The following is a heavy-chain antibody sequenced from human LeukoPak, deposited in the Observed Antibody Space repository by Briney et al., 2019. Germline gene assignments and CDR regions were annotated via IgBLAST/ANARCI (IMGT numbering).Heavy chain of an antibody. J-gene: IGHJ4*02. CDR1: GFTFGSYG. CDR2: VRYDGNNP. D-gene: IGHD4-17*01. V-gene: IGHV3-30*02. Sequence: GGSLRLSCAASGFTFGSYGMHWVRQAPGKGLDWVAFVRYDGNNPYYSASVKGRFTISRDNSKNTVLLQMNNLRLEDAAVYYCARGSRYGDYPYYCDFWGQGTLVTVSS. CDR3: ARGSRYGDYPYYCDF.